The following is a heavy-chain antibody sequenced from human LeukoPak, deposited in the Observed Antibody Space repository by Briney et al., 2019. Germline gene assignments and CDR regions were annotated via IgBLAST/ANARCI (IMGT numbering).Heavy chain of an antibody. Sequence: PGGSLRLSCAASGFTVSSNYMSWVRQAPGKGLEWVSVIYSGGSTYYAESVKRRFTTSRDNSKDPLYLQMNSLRAAATAVYYCARADEDSRSSFYVWGSYRYQSLWGQGTMVTVSS. CDR1: GFTVSSNY. CDR3: ARADEDSRSSFYVWGSYRYQSL. D-gene: IGHD3-16*02. V-gene: IGHV3-66*01. J-gene: IGHJ3*01. CDR2: IYSGGST.